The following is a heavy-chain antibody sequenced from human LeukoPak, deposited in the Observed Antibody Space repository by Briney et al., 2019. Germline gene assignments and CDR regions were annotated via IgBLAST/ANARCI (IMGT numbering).Heavy chain of an antibody. Sequence: GGSLRFSCTASGFTFSAYWMSWVRQAPGKGLEWVANIKQDGSEKYYVDSVKGRFTVSKDNARNSLFLQMNSLRTEDTAVYYCARGRISMVRGLIRVTHFDSWGQGTLATVSS. D-gene: IGHD3-10*01. V-gene: IGHV3-7*01. J-gene: IGHJ4*02. CDR1: GFTFSAYW. CDR3: ARGRISMVRGLIRVTHFDS. CDR2: IKQDGSEK.